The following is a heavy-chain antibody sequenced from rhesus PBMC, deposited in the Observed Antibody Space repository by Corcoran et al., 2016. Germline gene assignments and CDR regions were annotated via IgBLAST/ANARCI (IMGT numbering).Heavy chain of an antibody. CDR2: ISGSGGST. D-gene: IGHD4-23*01. CDR1: GGSISSNY. CDR3: ARDTVTTLLYWYFDL. J-gene: IGHJ2*01. Sequence: QLQLQESGPGLVKPSETLSLTCAVSGGSISSNYWSWIRQPPGKGLEWIGRISGSGGSTDYNPSLKSLVTISTDTSKNQFSLKLSSVTAADTAVYYCARDTVTTLLYWYFDLWGPGTPITISS. V-gene: IGHV4-173*01.